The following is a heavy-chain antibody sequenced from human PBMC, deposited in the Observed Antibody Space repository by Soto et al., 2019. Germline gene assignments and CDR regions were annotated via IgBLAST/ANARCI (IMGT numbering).Heavy chain of an antibody. CDR2: ISSSSSYI. D-gene: IGHD4-17*01. V-gene: IGHV3-21*01. CDR1: GFTFSSYS. CDR3: ARDNDLRWGNAFDI. J-gene: IGHJ3*02. Sequence: GGSLRLSCAASGFTFSSYSMNWVRQAPGKGLEWVSSISSSSSYIYYADSVKGRFTISRDNAKNSLYLQMNSLRAEDTAVYYCARDNDLRWGNAFDIWGQGTMVTVSS.